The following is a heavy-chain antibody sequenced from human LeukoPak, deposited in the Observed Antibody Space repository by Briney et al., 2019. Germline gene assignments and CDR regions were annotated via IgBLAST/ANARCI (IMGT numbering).Heavy chain of an antibody. D-gene: IGHD3-3*01. CDR2: IYYSGST. J-gene: IGHJ3*02. CDR3: ARDGLRFLEWSDAFDI. Sequence: PSETLSLTCTVSGGSISSYYWSWIRQPPGKGLEWIGYIYYSGSTNYNPSLKSRVTISVDTSKNQFSLKLSSVTAADTAVYYCARDGLRFLEWSDAFDIWGQGTMVTVSS. V-gene: IGHV4-59*12. CDR1: GGSISSYY.